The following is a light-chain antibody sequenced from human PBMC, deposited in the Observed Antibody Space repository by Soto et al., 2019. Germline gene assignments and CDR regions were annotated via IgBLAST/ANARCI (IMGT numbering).Light chain of an antibody. J-gene: IGKJ4*01. CDR3: QQFNTYPALT. V-gene: IGKV1-13*02. Sequence: AIQLTQSPSSLSASVGDRVTITCRASQGISSALAWYQQKPGKSPNLLIYDVSSLESGVPSRFSGSGSGTDFTLPISSLQPKDFATNYCQQFNTYPALTFGGGTKVEIK. CDR2: DVS. CDR1: QGISSA.